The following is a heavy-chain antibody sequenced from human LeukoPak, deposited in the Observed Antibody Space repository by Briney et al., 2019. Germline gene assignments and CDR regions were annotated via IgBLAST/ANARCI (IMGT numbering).Heavy chain of an antibody. V-gene: IGHV3-21*01. CDR3: ARDGYLFASGMDV. CDR2: ISSSSSYI. J-gene: IGHJ6*02. Sequence: GGSLRLSCATSRFTFSSYSMNWVRQALGKGLEWVSSISSSSSYIYYADSVKGRFTISRDNAKNSLYLQMNSLRAEDTAVYYCARDGYLFASGMDVWGQGTTVTVSS. D-gene: IGHD6-13*01. CDR1: RFTFSSYS.